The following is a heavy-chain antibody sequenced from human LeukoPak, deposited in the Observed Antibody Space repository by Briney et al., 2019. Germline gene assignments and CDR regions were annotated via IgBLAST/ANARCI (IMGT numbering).Heavy chain of an antibody. V-gene: IGHV3-48*03. CDR2: ISSSAGTI. J-gene: IGHJ4*02. Sequence: GGSLRLSCAASGVTFSSYWMSWVRQAQGKGLEWLSYISSSAGTIYYADSVKGRFTVSRDDAKNSLFLQMNSLRAEDTAIYYCARDWALDYWGLGTLVSVSS. CDR1: GVTFSSYW. CDR3: ARDWALDY. D-gene: IGHD7-27*01.